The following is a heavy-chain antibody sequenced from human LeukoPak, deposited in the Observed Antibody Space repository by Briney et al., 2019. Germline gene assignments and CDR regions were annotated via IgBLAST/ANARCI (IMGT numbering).Heavy chain of an antibody. J-gene: IGHJ4*02. V-gene: IGHV1-46*01. CDR3: ATDLTSTVTIPMGYFFPMGY. D-gene: IGHD4-17*01. CDR1: GYTFTSYY. CDR2: INPSGGST. Sequence: GASVKVSCKASGYTFTSYYMHWVRQAPGQGLEWMGIINPSGGSTSYAQKFQGRVTMTRDMSTSTVYMELSSLRSEDTAVYYCATDLTSTVTIPMGYFFPMGYWGQGTLVTVSS.